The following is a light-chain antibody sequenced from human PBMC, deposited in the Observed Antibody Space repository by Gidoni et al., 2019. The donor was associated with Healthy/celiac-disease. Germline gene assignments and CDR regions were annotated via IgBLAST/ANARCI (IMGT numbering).Light chain of an antibody. CDR3: QQYNNWPPKVT. CDR2: GAS. CDR1: QSVSSN. V-gene: IGKV3-15*01. Sequence: EIVMTPSPATLSVSPGESATLSCRASQSVSSNLAWYQQKPGQAPRLLIYGASTRATGIPARFSGSGSGTEFTLTISSLQSEDFAVYYCQQYNNWPPKVTFXGXTKVEIK. J-gene: IGKJ4*01.